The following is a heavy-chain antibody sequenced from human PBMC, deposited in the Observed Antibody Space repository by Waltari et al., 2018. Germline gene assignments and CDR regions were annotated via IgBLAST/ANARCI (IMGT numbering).Heavy chain of an antibody. D-gene: IGHD3-22*01. CDR2: IYSGGST. J-gene: IGHJ5*02. V-gene: IGHV3-23*03. CDR3: AKEDDSSLFDP. Sequence: EVQLLESGGGLVQPGGSLRLSCAASGFTFSSYAMSWVRQAPGKGLEWVSVIYSGGSTYYADSVKGRFTISRDNSKYTLYLQMNSLRAEDTAVYYCAKEDDSSLFDPWGQGTLVTVSS. CDR1: GFTFSSYA.